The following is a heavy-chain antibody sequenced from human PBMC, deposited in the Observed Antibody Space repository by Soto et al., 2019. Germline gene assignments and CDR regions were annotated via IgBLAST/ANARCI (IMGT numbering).Heavy chain of an antibody. CDR3: ARGGNSSSWLKSRHYYYYGMDV. CDR2: INPNSGGT. CDR1: GYTFTGYY. J-gene: IGHJ6*02. V-gene: IGHV1-2*04. D-gene: IGHD6-13*01. Sequence: ASVKVSCKASGYTFTGYYMHWVRQAPGQGLEWMGWINPNSGGTNYAQKFQGWVTMTRDTSISTAYMELSRLRSDDTAVYYCARGGNSSSWLKSRHYYYYGMDVWGQGTTVTVSS.